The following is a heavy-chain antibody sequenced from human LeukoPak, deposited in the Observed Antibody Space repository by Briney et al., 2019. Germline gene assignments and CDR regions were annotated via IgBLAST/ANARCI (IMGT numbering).Heavy chain of an antibody. Sequence: QPGGSLRLSCAASGFTFSSYEMNWVRQAPGKGLEWVSYISSSSSTIYYADSVKGRFTISRDKAKNSLYLQMNSLRAEDTAVYYCARGGRAQLAVAGTHNIDYWGQGTLVTVSS. CDR2: ISSSSSTI. J-gene: IGHJ4*02. CDR1: GFTFSSYE. D-gene: IGHD6-19*01. CDR3: ARGGRAQLAVAGTHNIDY. V-gene: IGHV3-48*03.